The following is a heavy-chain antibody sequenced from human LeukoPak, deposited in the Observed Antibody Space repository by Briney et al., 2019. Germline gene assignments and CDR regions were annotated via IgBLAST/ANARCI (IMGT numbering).Heavy chain of an antibody. D-gene: IGHD6-13*01. J-gene: IGHJ5*02. CDR3: ARGIAAAGTTWFDP. CDR2: FYHSGST. Sequence: SETLSLTCTVSGYSISSGYYWGWIRQPPGKGLEWVGSFYHSGSTYYNPSLKSRVTISLDTSRNQFSLKLNSVTAADTAMYYCARGIAAAGTTWFDPWGQGTLVTVSS. CDR1: GYSISSGYY. V-gene: IGHV4-38-2*02.